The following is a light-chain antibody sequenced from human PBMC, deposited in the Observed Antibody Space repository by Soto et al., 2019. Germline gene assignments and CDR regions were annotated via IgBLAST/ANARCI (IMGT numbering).Light chain of an antibody. CDR2: AAS. CDR1: QSIDSY. J-gene: IGKJ2*01. V-gene: IGKV1-39*01. CDR3: QQSYTTPYT. Sequence: DIPLTQSPSALSASVGDRVTITCRASQSIDSYLNWYQQKSRKAPKLLIYAASNLQSGVPSRFSGSGSGTLFTLTISSLQPEDFATYYCQQSYTTPYTFGQGTKLEIK.